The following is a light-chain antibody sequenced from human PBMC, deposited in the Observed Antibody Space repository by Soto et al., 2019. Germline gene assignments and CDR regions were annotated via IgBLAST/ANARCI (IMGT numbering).Light chain of an antibody. CDR3: QQYGHWPRT. Sequence: EVVMTQSPATQSVSPGESATLSCKASQSVSRNVAWYQHKPGEAPRLLIYAASTRATGVPARFSGSGSGTDLTLTITNLQSEDFAVYYCQQYGHWPRTFGQGTKLEVK. CDR2: AAS. J-gene: IGKJ2*02. V-gene: IGKV3-15*01. CDR1: QSVSRN.